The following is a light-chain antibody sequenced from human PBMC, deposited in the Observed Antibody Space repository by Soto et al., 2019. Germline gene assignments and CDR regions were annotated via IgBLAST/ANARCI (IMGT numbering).Light chain of an antibody. V-gene: IGKV3-15*01. J-gene: IGKJ5*01. Sequence: EIVMTQSPATLSVSPGERVTLSCRASQSINSDVAWYQQKPRQAPRLLLSGASTRATGIPARFSGSGSGTEFPLTISGLQSEDFAFYYCQQYKNWPPITFGQGTRLEIK. CDR1: QSINSD. CDR2: GAS. CDR3: QQYKNWPPIT.